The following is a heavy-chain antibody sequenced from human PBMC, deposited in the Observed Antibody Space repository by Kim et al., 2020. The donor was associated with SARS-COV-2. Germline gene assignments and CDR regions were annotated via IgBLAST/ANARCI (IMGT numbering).Heavy chain of an antibody. J-gene: IGHJ4*02. V-gene: IGHV3-11*06. CDR3: ARVYSSSWYGGYFDY. D-gene: IGHD6-13*01. CDR1: GFTFSDYY. Sequence: GGSLRLSCAASGFTFSDYYMSWIRQAPGKGLEWVSYISSSSSYTNYADSVKGRFTISRDNAKNSLYLQMNSLRAEDTAVYYCARVYSSSWYGGYFDYWGQGTLVTVSS. CDR2: ISSSSSYT.